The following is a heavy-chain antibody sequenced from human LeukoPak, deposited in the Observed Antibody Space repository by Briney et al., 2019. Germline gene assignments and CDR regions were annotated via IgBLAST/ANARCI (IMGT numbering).Heavy chain of an antibody. Sequence: SETLSPTCAVYGGSFSGYYWSWIRQPPGKGLEWIGEINHSGSTNYNPSLKSRVTISVDTSKNQFSLKLSSVTAADTAVYYCARYYYDSSGYYYAIFDYWGQGTLVTVSS. CDR1: GGSFSGYY. V-gene: IGHV4-34*01. D-gene: IGHD3-22*01. CDR2: INHSGST. J-gene: IGHJ4*02. CDR3: ARYYYDSSGYYYAIFDY.